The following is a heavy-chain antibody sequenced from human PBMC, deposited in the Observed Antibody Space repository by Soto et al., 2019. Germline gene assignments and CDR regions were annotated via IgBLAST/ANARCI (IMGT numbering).Heavy chain of an antibody. CDR3: ATVFDV. J-gene: IGHJ4*02. CDR1: GFTFRSHR. CDR2: IDTDGGGT. V-gene: IGHV3-74*01. D-gene: IGHD4-17*01. Sequence: EVQLVESGGGLVQPGGSLRVSWAASGFTFRSHRIHWVRQAPGKGLEWVSRIDTDGGGTSYADSVKGRFTISTDNAENTVYLQMNGLRVEDTALYYCATVFDVWGQGTLVTVSS.